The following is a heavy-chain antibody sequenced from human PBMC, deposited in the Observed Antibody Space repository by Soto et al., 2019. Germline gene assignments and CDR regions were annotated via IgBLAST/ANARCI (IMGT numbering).Heavy chain of an antibody. Sequence: EVQLLESGGGLVQPGGSLRLSCAASGFTFSSYAMSWVRQAPGKGLEWVSAISGSGGSTYYADSVKGRFTISRDNSKNMLYLQMNSLRAEDTAVYYCANRMIRYFDWLFDYWGQGTLVTVSS. D-gene: IGHD3-9*01. J-gene: IGHJ4*02. CDR3: ANRMIRYFDWLFDY. V-gene: IGHV3-23*01. CDR1: GFTFSSYA. CDR2: ISGSGGST.